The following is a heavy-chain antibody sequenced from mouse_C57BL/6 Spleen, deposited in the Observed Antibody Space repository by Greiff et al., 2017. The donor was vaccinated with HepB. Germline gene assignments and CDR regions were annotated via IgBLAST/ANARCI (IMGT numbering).Heavy chain of an antibody. J-gene: IGHJ2*01. CDR3: ARHDYFDY. Sequence: EVMLVESGGDLVKPGGSLKLSCAASGFTFSSYGMSWVRQTPDKRLEWVATISSGGSYNYYPDSVKGRFTISRDNAKNTLYLQMSSLKSEDTAMYYCARHDYFDYWGQGTTLTVSS. V-gene: IGHV5-6*02. CDR2: ISSGGSYN. CDR1: GFTFSSYG.